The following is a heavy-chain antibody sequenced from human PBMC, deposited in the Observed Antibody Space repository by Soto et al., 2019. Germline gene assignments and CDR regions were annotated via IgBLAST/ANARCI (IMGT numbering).Heavy chain of an antibody. J-gene: IGHJ4*02. CDR2: IKSKTDGGTT. CDR1: GFTFSNAW. D-gene: IGHD3-10*01. Sequence: GGSLRLSCAASGFTFSNAWMNWVRQAPGKGLEWVGRIKSKTDGGTTDYAAPVKGRFTISRDDSKNTLYLQINSLKTEDTAVYYCTTFKRIPLVRGVHSHDYWGQGTQVTVSS. V-gene: IGHV3-15*07. CDR3: TTFKRIPLVRGVHSHDY.